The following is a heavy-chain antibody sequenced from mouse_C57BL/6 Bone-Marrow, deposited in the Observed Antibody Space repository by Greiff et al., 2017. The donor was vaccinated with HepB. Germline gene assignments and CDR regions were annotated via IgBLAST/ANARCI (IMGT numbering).Heavy chain of an antibody. J-gene: IGHJ2*01. Sequence: EVQLQQSGAELVRPGASVKLSCTASGFNIKDDYMHWVKQRPEQGLEWIGWIDPENGDTEYASKFQGKATITADTSSNTAYLQLSSLTSEDTAVYYCTTLHYCSPYYFDYWGQGTTLTVSS. V-gene: IGHV14-4*01. CDR1: GFNIKDDY. CDR2: IDPENGDT. CDR3: TTLHYCSPYYFDY. D-gene: IGHD1-2*01.